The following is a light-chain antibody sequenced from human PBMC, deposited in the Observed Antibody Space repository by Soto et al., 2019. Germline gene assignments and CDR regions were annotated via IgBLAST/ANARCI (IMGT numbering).Light chain of an antibody. J-gene: IGKJ3*01. Sequence: ETVLTQSPGTLSLSPGERATLSCRASQSINSNYLVWYQQKPGQAPRLLIYGASSRVTGITDRFSGSGSGTDFTPTISRLQPEDFAVYYCQHYDSSRGFTFGPGTKVDIK. V-gene: IGKV3-20*01. CDR2: GAS. CDR1: QSINSNY. CDR3: QHYDSSRGFT.